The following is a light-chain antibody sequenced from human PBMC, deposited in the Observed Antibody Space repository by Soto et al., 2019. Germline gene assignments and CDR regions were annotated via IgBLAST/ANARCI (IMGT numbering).Light chain of an antibody. CDR3: QSYDSSLSGYV. V-gene: IGLV1-40*01. CDR1: SSNIGAGYD. Sequence: QSVLTQPPSVSGAPGQRVTISCTGSSSNIGAGYDVHWYQQLPGTAPKLLIYGNSNRPSGVPDRFSGSKSGTSASLAITGLQAEDEADYYCQSYDSSLSGYVFGPGTKVPVL. J-gene: IGLJ1*01. CDR2: GNS.